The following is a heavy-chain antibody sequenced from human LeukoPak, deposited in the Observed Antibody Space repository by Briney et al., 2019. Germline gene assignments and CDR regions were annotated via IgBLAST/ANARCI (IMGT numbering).Heavy chain of an antibody. J-gene: IGHJ5*02. V-gene: IGHV7-4-1*02. Sequence: ASVKVSCKASGYTFTSYAMNWVRQAPGQGLEWMGWINTNTGNPTYAQGFTGRFVFSLDTSVSTAYLQIRSLKAEDTAVYYCATGPINYSGSGSFRGHNWFDPWGQGTLVTVSS. D-gene: IGHD3-10*01. CDR3: ATGPINYSGSGSFRGHNWFDP. CDR1: GYTFTSYA. CDR2: INTNTGNP.